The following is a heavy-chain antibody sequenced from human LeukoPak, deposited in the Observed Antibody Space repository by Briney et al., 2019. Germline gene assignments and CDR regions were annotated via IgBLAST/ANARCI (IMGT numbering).Heavy chain of an antibody. V-gene: IGHV3-7*04. J-gene: IGHJ4*02. CDR1: KFTFSDYY. Sequence: PGGSLRLSCAASKFTFSDYYMTWVCQAPGKGPEWVAYMNQFGTEIKYLDSVKGRFTISRDNAKNSLYLWMTSLTADDTAVYYCARGTHYYEFWGQGTLVIVSS. D-gene: IGHD3/OR15-3a*01. CDR3: ARGTHYYEF. CDR2: MNQFGTEI.